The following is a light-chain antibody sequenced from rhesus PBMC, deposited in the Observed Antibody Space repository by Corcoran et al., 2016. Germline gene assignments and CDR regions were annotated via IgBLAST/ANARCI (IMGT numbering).Light chain of an antibody. Sequence: QAAPTQSPSVSGSAGQSVTIFCNGTSSDIGYYKSVSWYQQYPGKAPKLMIYEDNKRPSGVSDRFSGSKSGNTASLTISGLQTEDEADYDCSSDAGDFRFYIFGAGTRLTVL. CDR1: SSDIGYYKS. CDR3: SSDAGDFRFYI. V-gene: IGLV2-19*02. CDR2: EDN. J-gene: IGLJ1*01.